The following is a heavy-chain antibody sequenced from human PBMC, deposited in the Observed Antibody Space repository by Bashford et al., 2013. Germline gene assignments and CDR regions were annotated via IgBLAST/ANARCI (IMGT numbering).Heavy chain of an antibody. CDR1: GFTFSSYA. D-gene: IGHD3-3*01. CDR3: DDARGVWSGHRILHH. J-gene: IGHJ1*01. V-gene: IGHV3-23*01. CDR2: ITSSGGKT. Sequence: GGSLRLSCAASGFTFSSYAMSVGSARPPRGRGVEVVSAITSSGGKTYYADLRRNGSGSTILQRTNLPKNTLVSDNRTRLRRRRRPAVYYCDDARGVWSGHRILHHWGQGTLVTVSS.